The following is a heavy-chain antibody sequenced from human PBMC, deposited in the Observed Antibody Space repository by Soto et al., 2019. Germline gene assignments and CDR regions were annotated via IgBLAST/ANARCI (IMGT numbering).Heavy chain of an antibody. CDR3: ARVERRGESRYPAY. J-gene: IGHJ4*02. V-gene: IGHV3-21*01. D-gene: IGHD3-10*01. CDR2: ISSSSSYI. CDR1: GFTFSSYS. Sequence: GGSLRLSCAASGFTFSSYSMNWVRQAPGKGLEWVSSISSSSSYIYYADSVKGRFTISRDNAKNSLYLQMNSLRAEDTAVYYCARVERRGESRYPAYWGQGTLVTVSS.